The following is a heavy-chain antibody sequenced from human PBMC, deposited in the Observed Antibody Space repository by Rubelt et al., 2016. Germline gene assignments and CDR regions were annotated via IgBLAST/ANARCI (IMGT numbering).Heavy chain of an antibody. CDR2: MYSGGST. CDR3: ARVIWALTLGMDV. D-gene: IGHD3-9*01. V-gene: IGHV3-NL1*01. J-gene: IGHJ6*02. CDR1: RFTFSTYG. Sequence: QVQLVESGGGVVQPGRSLRLSCVASRFTFSTYGMHWVRQAPGKGLEWVSIMYSGGSTYYADSVKGRFTISRDNSKNTLYLQMNTLRAADTAVYYCARVIWALTLGMDVWGQGTTVTVSS.